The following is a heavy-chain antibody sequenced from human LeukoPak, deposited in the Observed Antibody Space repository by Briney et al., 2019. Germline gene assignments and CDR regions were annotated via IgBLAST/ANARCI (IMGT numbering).Heavy chain of an antibody. CDR2: INPSGGTT. J-gene: IGHJ3*02. Sequence: ASVKVSCKASGYTFTRYYFHWVRQAPGRGLEWMGIINPSGGTTSYAQKFQGRVTMTRDTSTSTVYMEVSSLRSEDTAVCYCARDPGSYRAFDIWGQGTMVTVSS. D-gene: IGHD1-26*01. V-gene: IGHV1-46*01. CDR3: ARDPGSYRAFDI. CDR1: GYTFTRYY.